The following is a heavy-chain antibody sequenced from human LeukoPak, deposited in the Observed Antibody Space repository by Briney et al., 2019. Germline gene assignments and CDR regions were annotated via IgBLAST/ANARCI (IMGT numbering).Heavy chain of an antibody. D-gene: IGHD3-10*01. V-gene: IGHV4-39*01. CDR3: ARHRAHSDYIDY. Sequence: PSETLSLTCSLFGVSITDDNYYWGWIRQPPGKGLEWIGSVYYNGDTYYNPSLRSRVTTSIDTSKNQFSLRLSSVTAADTSVYYCARHRAHSDYIDYWGQGTLVTVSS. J-gene: IGHJ4*02. CDR1: GVSITDDNYY. CDR2: VYYNGDT.